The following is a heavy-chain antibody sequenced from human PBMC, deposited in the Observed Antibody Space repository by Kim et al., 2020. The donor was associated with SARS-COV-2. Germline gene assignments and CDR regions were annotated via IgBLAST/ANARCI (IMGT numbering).Heavy chain of an antibody. V-gene: IGHV4-39*01. Sequence: SETLSLTCTVSGGSISSSSYYWGWIRQPPGKGLEWIGSIYYSGSTYYNPSLKSRVTISVDTSKNQFSLKLSSVTAADTAVYYCASHMTYYYDSSGRGAFDIWGQGTMVTVSS. CDR2: IYYSGST. D-gene: IGHD3-22*01. CDR3: ASHMTYYYDSSGRGAFDI. CDR1: GGSISSSSYY. J-gene: IGHJ3*02.